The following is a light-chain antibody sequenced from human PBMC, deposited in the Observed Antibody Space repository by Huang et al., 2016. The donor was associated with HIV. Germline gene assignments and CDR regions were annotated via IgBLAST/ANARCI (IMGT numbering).Light chain of an antibody. CDR3: MQALQTPPWT. CDR1: QSLLHRNGYNY. Sequence: DIVMTQSPLSLPVTPGEPASISCRSSQSLLHRNGYNYLDWYLQKPGQSPQLLIYLGSNRASGVPDRFSGSGSGTDFTLKISRVEAEDVGVYYCMQALQTPPWTFGQGTKVEIK. V-gene: IGKV2-28*01. CDR2: LGS. J-gene: IGKJ1*01.